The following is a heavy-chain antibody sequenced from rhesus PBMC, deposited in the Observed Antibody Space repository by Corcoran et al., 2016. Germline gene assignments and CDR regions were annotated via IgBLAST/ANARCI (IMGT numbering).Heavy chain of an antibody. CDR1: GFTFSSYW. CDR2: INSGGGST. J-gene: IGHJ4*01. CDR3: ANLRTANY. Sequence: EVQLVESGGGLAKPGGSLRLSCAASGFTFSSYWMHWVRQAPGKGLEWVSAINSGGGSTYYADSVKGRFTISRDNSKNTLSLQMNSLRAEDTAVYYCANLRTANYWGQGVLVTVSS. D-gene: IGHD4-29*01. V-gene: IGHV3S25*01.